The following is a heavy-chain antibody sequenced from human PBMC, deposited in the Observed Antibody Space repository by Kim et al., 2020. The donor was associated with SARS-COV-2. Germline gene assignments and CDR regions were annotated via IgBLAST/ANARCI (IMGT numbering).Heavy chain of an antibody. J-gene: IGHJ5*02. Sequence: GGSLRLSCVGSGFSFSSFTMNWVRQAPGKGLEWVSSISSTSTHTYYADSLKGRLTISRDNARNSLYLQMNNLRAEDTAMYYCVGAVAAPGTRWSWFDPWGQGILVTVSS. D-gene: IGHD6-13*01. CDR3: VGAVAAPGTRWSWFDP. CDR2: ISSTSTHT. V-gene: IGHV3-21*01. CDR1: GFSFSSFT.